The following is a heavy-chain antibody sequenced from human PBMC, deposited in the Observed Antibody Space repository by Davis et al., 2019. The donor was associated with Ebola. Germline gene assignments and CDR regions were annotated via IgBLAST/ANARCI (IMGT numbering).Heavy chain of an antibody. CDR3: ARDYYGGDCFDY. D-gene: IGHD4-23*01. CDR1: GFTFSDYY. CDR2: ISSSGSTI. V-gene: IGHV3-11*04. J-gene: IGHJ4*02. Sequence: GESLKISCAASGFTFSDYYMSWIRQAPGKGLEWVSYISSSGSTIYYADSVKGRFTISRDNAKNSLYLQMNSLRAEDTAVYYCARDYYGGDCFDYWGQGTLVTVSS.